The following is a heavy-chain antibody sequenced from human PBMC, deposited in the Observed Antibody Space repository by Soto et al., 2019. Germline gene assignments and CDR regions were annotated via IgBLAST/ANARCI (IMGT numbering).Heavy chain of an antibody. Sequence: SETLSLTCAVYGGSFSGYYWSWIRQPPGKGLEWIGEINHSGSTNYNPSLKSRVTISVDTSKDQFSLKLSSVTAADTAVYYCARSGPLLRYFDWLLSPRGTMDVWGQGTTVTVSS. D-gene: IGHD3-9*01. CDR3: ARSGPLLRYFDWLLSPRGTMDV. CDR2: INHSGST. J-gene: IGHJ6*02. CDR1: GGSFSGYY. V-gene: IGHV4-34*01.